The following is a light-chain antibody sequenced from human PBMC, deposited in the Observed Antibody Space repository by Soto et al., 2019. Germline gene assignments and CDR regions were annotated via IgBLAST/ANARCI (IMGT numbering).Light chain of an antibody. CDR2: DAS. CDR3: QQYAASPRT. J-gene: IGKJ1*01. Sequence: IVLTQSPGTLSLSPGERATLSCRASQSVSSYLAWYQQKPGQAPRLLIYDASNRATGIPARFSGSGSGTDFTLTISRLEPEDFAVYYCQQYAASPRTFGQGTKVDIK. CDR1: QSVSSY. V-gene: IGKV3-11*01.